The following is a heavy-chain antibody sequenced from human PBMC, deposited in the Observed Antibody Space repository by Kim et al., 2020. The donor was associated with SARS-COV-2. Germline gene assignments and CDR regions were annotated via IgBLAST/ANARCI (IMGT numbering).Heavy chain of an antibody. CDR3: AKDLSSSWYSDAFDI. J-gene: IGHJ3*02. D-gene: IGHD6-13*01. Sequence: DSVKGRFTISRDNAKNSLYLQMNSLRPEDTALYYCAKDLSSSWYSDAFDIWGQGTMVTVSS. V-gene: IGHV3-9*01.